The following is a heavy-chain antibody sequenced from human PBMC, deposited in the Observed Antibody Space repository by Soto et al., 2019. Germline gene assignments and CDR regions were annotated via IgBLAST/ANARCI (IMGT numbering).Heavy chain of an antibody. CDR2: IWHDGTNK. V-gene: IGHV3-33*01. J-gene: IGHJ5*02. CDR3: ATTIAA. Sequence: QVQLVESGGGVVQPGRSLRLSCAASGFTFSSYGMHWVRQAPGKGLEWVAVIWHDGTNKYYVDSVKGRFTISRDNSKNTLYLQMNSLRAEDTAVYYCATTIAAWGQGTLVTVSS. D-gene: IGHD6-13*01. CDR1: GFTFSSYG.